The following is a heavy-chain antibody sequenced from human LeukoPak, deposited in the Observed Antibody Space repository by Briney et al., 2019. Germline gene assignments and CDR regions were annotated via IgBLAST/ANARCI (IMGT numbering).Heavy chain of an antibody. J-gene: IGHJ4*02. Sequence: GGSLRLSCAASGFTFSSYSMNWVRQAPGKGLEWVSSISSSSSYIYYADSVKGRFTISRDNAKNSLHLQMNSLKAEDTAVYYCAREGSSYAPSEPFYFDYWGQGTLVTVSS. D-gene: IGHD3-10*01. CDR2: ISSSSSYI. CDR3: AREGSSYAPSEPFYFDY. CDR1: GFTFSSYS. V-gene: IGHV3-21*01.